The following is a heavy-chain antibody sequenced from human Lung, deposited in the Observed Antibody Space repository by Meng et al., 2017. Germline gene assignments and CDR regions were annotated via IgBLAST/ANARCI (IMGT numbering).Heavy chain of an antibody. CDR3: ARVDYYSSGSRRFDP. D-gene: IGHD3-10*01. Sequence: QLQLEAAGPGLGKPSETLSLTCTVSGGFISSSSYYWGWIRQPPGKGLEWIGSIYYSGSTYYNPSLKSRVTISVDTSKNQFSLKLSSVTAADTAVYYCARVDYYSSGSRRFDPWGQGTLVTVSS. J-gene: IGHJ5*02. CDR1: GGFISSSSYY. V-gene: IGHV4-39*07. CDR2: IYYSGST.